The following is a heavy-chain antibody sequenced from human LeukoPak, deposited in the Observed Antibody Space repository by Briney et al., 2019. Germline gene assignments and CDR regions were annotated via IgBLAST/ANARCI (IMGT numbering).Heavy chain of an antibody. CDR3: ARDLHGGNSFTSDWYFDL. D-gene: IGHD4-23*01. CDR2: IYHSGST. Sequence: GSLRLSCAASGFTVSSNYMRWVRQPPAKGLEWMGEIYHSGSTNYNPSLKSRVTISVDKSKNQFSLKLSSVTAADTAVYYCARDLHGGNSFTSDWYFDLWGRGTLVTVSS. J-gene: IGHJ2*01. V-gene: IGHV4-4*02. CDR1: GFTVSSNY.